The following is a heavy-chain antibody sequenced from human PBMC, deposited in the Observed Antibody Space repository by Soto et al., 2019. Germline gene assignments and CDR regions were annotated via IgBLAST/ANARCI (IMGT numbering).Heavy chain of an antibody. Sequence: EVQLVESGGGLVQPGGSLRLSCAASGFRFTGYWMGWVRQAPGRGLEWVANINQDGSEKYYVDSVKGRFTISRDNAKNSLYLQMNSLRAEDTAVYHCARDPPGWGQGTLVTVSS. CDR3: ARDPPG. V-gene: IGHV3-7*04. CDR2: INQDGSEK. J-gene: IGHJ4*02. CDR1: GFRFTGYW.